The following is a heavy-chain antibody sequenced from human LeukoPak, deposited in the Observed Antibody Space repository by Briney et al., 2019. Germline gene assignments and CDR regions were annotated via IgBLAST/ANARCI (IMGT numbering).Heavy chain of an antibody. Sequence: PSETLSLTCTVSGGSISSGGYYWNWIRQHPGKGLEWIGYIYYSGSTLYNPSLQSRVTISVETSKNQFSLKLSSVTAADTAVYYCARVGGHFDWFRSWGRGTLVTVSS. V-gene: IGHV4-31*03. D-gene: IGHD3-3*02. CDR2: IYYSGST. J-gene: IGHJ5*01. CDR1: GGSISSGGYY. CDR3: ARVGGHFDWFRS.